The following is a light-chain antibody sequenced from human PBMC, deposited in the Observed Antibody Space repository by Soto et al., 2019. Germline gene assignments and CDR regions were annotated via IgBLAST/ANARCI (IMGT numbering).Light chain of an antibody. CDR2: DVS. CDR1: SSDVGAYNY. Sequence: QSALTQPASVSGSPGQSITISCTGTSSDVGAYNYVSWFQQHPDKAPKLLIYDVSNRPSGVSNRFSGSKSGNTASLTISGLQAEDEADYYCTSFTSSSTHVFGPGTKLTVL. CDR3: TSFTSSSTHV. J-gene: IGLJ1*01. V-gene: IGLV2-14*03.